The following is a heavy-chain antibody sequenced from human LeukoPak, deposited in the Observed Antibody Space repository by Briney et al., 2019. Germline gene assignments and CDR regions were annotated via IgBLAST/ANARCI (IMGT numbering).Heavy chain of an antibody. J-gene: IGHJ4*02. CDR2: ISDSGGST. Sequence: GGSLRLSCAASGFIFSTYGMSWVRQAPGKGLERVSSISDSGGSTYYADSVKGRFTISRDNAKNTLYLQMNSLRAEDTAVYYCAPLSVAGREFDSWGQGTLVTVSS. CDR1: GFIFSTYG. CDR3: APLSVAGREFDS. D-gene: IGHD6-19*01. V-gene: IGHV3-23*01.